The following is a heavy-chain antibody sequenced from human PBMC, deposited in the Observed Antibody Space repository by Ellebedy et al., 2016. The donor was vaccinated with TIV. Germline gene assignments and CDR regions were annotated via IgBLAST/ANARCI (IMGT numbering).Heavy chain of an antibody. CDR2: ISYDCSHN. Sequence: PGGSLTLSCAASGFTFSNYALYWVRQAPGKGLEWVALISYDCSHNYYEDSVKGRFTISRDTSKNTRYLQMNSLRAEDTAVYYCARDHRVATNPGRYFDLWGRGTLVTVSS. V-gene: IGHV3-30*04. CDR1: GFTFSNYA. CDR3: ARDHRVATNPGRYFDL. D-gene: IGHD5-12*01. J-gene: IGHJ2*01.